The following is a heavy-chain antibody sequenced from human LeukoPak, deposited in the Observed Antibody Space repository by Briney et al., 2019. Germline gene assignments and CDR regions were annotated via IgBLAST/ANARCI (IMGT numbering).Heavy chain of an antibody. V-gene: IGHV3-11*01. CDR3: ASKSRSSIFYHGMDV. D-gene: IGHD6-6*01. CDR2: ISSSGSTI. CDR1: GFTFSDYY. J-gene: IGHJ6*02. Sequence: GGSLRLSCAASGFTFSDYYMNWIRQAPGKGLEWVSYISSSGSTIYYADSVKGRFTISRDNAKNSLYLQMNSLRAEDTAVYYCASKSRSSIFYHGMDVWGQGATVTVSS.